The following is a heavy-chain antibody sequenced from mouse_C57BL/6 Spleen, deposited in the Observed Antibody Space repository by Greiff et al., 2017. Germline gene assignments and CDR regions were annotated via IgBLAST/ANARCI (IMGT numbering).Heavy chain of an antibody. D-gene: IGHD2-5*01. CDR1: GYTFTSYW. V-gene: IGHV1-72*01. Sequence: QVQLKQPGAELVKPGASVKLSCKASGYTFTSYWMHWVKQRPGRGLEWIGRIDPNSGGTKYNEKFKSKATLTVDKPSSTAYMQLSSLTSEDSAVDYCARSKDWYCDVWGTGTTVTVSS. CDR2: IDPNSGGT. J-gene: IGHJ1*03. CDR3: ARSKDWYCDV.